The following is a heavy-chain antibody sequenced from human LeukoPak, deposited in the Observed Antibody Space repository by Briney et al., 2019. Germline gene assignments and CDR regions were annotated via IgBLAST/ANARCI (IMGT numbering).Heavy chain of an antibody. CDR3: AKSPIAAAGTDDY. CDR1: GFTFSSYW. D-gene: IGHD6-13*01. Sequence: GGSLRLSCVASGFTFSSYWMSWVRQAPGKGLEWVSAISGSGGSTYYADSVKGRFTISRDNSKNTLYLQMNSLRAEDTAVYYCAKSPIAAAGTDDYWGQGTLVTVSS. J-gene: IGHJ4*02. CDR2: ISGSGGST. V-gene: IGHV3-23*01.